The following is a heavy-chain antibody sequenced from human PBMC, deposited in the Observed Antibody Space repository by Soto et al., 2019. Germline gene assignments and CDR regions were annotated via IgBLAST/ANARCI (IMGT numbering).Heavy chain of an antibody. CDR1: GFTVSINY. D-gene: IGHD6-19*01. V-gene: IGHV3-53*01. CDR3: ARDPINMSDSSGWYYFDY. Sequence: GGSLRLSCAASGFTVSINYMSWVRQAPGKGLEWVSVIYSGGSTYYADSVKGRFTISRDNSKNTLYLQMNSLRAEDTAVYYCARDPINMSDSSGWYYFDYWGQGTLVTISS. J-gene: IGHJ4*02. CDR2: IYSGGST.